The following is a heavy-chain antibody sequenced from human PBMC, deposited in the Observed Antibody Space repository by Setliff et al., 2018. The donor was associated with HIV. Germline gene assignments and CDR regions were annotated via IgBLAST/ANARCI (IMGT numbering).Heavy chain of an antibody. CDR2: VNPEDGET. CDR3: ARSGGGWYNWFDP. V-gene: IGHV1-69-2*01. J-gene: IGHJ5*02. D-gene: IGHD3-16*01. Sequence: ASVNVSCKTSGYFFSEFYIHWVQQAPGKGLEWMGRVNPEDGETIYAEKFQGRVTITADTSTDTAYMELSSLRFDDTAVYYCARSGGGWYNWFDPWGQGTPVTVSS. CDR1: GYFFSEFY.